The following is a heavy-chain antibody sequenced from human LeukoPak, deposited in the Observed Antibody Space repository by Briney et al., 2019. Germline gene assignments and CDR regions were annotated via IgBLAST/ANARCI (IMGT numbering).Heavy chain of an antibody. CDR2: ISYSGIT. Sequence: KASETLSLTCSVSGGSISSHYWTWMRQPPGKGLEWIGYISYSGITNYNPSLKSRVTMSVDTSKNQFSLKLSSVTAADTAVYYCARSGGYGSGSYVVWGQGTLVTVSS. CDR1: GGSISSHY. V-gene: IGHV4-59*11. J-gene: IGHJ4*02. CDR3: ARSGGYGSGSYVV. D-gene: IGHD3-10*01.